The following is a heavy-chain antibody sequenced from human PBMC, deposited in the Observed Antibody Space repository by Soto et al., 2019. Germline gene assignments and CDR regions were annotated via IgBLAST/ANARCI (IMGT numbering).Heavy chain of an antibody. CDR2: ISGSGGST. Sequence: GSLRLSCAASGFTFSSYAMSWVRQAPGKGLEWVSAISGSGGSTYYADSVKGRFTISRDNSKNTLYLQMNSLRAEDTAVYYCAKSKRRIAVAGTDNWFDPWGQGTLVTVSS. CDR1: GFTFSSYA. J-gene: IGHJ5*02. D-gene: IGHD6-19*01. CDR3: AKSKRRIAVAGTDNWFDP. V-gene: IGHV3-23*01.